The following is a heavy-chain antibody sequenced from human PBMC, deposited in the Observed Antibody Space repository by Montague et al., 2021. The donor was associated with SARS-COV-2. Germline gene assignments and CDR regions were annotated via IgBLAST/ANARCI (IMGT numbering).Heavy chain of an antibody. D-gene: IGHD1-26*01. CDR2: ANYRSKWHY. J-gene: IGHJ2*01. CDR1: GDSVSSNNAA. Sequence: CAISGDSVSSNNAAWNWIRQSPSRGLEWLGRANYRSKWHYDYAVSVKSRILIIPNTSENQFSLQLSSVTPEDTAVYYCAREPYSGSLRFTFDLWGRGTQVTVSS. V-gene: IGHV6-1*01. CDR3: AREPYSGSLRFTFDL.